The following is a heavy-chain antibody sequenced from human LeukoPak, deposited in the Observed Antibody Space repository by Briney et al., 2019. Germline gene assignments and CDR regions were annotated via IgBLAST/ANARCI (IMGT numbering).Heavy chain of an antibody. CDR1: GFTFSSYA. CDR3: AKVRYSSVGVVINGPETADH. D-gene: IGHD3-3*02. Sequence: GGSLRLSCAASGFTFSSYAMSWVRQAPGKGLEWVSAISGSGGSTYYADSVKGRFTISRDNSKNTLYLQMNSLRAEDTAVYYCAKVRYSSVGVVINGPETADHWGHGTLVTVSS. J-gene: IGHJ4*01. CDR2: ISGSGGST. V-gene: IGHV3-23*01.